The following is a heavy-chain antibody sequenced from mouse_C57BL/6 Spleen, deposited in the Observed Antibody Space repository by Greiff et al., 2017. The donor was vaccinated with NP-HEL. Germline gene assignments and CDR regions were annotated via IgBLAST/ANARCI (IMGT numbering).Heavy chain of an antibody. CDR2: IDPSDSYT. CDR3: ARHHYYGSSH. CDR1: GYTFTSYW. V-gene: IGHV1-69*01. D-gene: IGHD1-1*01. Sequence: VQLQQPGAELVMPGASVKLSCKASGYTFTSYWMHWVKQRPGQGLEWIGEIDPSDSYTNYNQKFKGKSTLTVDKSSSTAYMQLSSLTSEDSAVYYCARHHYYGSSHWGKGTTLTVSS. J-gene: IGHJ2*01.